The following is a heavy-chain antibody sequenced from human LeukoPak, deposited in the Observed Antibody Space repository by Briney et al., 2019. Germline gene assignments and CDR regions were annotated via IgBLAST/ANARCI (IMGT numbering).Heavy chain of an antibody. CDR1: GGSISSYY. V-gene: IGHV4-59*01. CDR2: VYYSGST. Sequence: SETLSLTCTVSGGSISSYYWSWIRQPPGKGLEWIGYVYYSGSTNYNPSLKSRVTISVDTSKNQFSLKLSSVTAADTAVYYCARDLRSCSGGSCYSDAAFDIWGQGTMVTVSS. J-gene: IGHJ3*02. CDR3: ARDLRSCSGGSCYSDAAFDI. D-gene: IGHD2-15*01.